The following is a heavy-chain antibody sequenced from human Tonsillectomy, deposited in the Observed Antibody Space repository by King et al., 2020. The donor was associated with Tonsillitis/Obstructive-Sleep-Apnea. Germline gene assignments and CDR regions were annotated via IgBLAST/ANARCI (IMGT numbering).Heavy chain of an antibody. CDR2: ISSGGSAI. CDR1: GFTFSDYY. V-gene: IGHV3-11*01. J-gene: IGHJ6*03. Sequence: VQLVESGGGLVKPGGSLRLSCAASGFTFSDYYMSWIRQAPGKGLEWVSYISSGGSAIFYADSMKGRFTISRDNAKNSLYLQVNILRVEDTAVYYCARGQSYNYYYMDVWGKGTTVTVSS. CDR3: ARGQSYNYYYMDV.